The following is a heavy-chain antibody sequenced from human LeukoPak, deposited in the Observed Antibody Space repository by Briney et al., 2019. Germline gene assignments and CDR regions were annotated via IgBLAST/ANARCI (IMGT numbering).Heavy chain of an antibody. D-gene: IGHD4-17*01. CDR3: AGSGDYGDPYYFDY. CDR1: GGSISSYY. Sequence: KPSETLSLTCTVSGGSISSYYWSWIRQPPGKGLEWIGYIYYSGSTNYNPSLKSRVTISVDTSKNQFSLKLSSVTAADTAVYYCAGSGDYGDPYYFDYWGQGTLVTVSS. J-gene: IGHJ4*02. CDR2: IYYSGST. V-gene: IGHV4-59*01.